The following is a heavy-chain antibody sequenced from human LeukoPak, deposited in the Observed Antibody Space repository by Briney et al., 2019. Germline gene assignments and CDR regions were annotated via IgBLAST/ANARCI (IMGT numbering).Heavy chain of an antibody. V-gene: IGHV1-18*01. CDR3: ARDFLYYDILTGPDH. CDR2: ISAYNGNT. CDR1: GYTFNSYG. Sequence: ASARVSCKASGYTFNSYGISWVRQAPGQGLEWMGWISAYNGNTKYAQNFLGRVTMTTDTSRRTVYMELRSLTSDDTAVYYCARDFLYYDILTGPDHWGQGTLVTVSS. D-gene: IGHD3-9*01. J-gene: IGHJ5*02.